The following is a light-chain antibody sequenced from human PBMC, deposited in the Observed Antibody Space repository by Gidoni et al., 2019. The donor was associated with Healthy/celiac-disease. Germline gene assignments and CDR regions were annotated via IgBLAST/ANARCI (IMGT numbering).Light chain of an antibody. CDR3: NSRDSSGNHLV. CDR2: GKN. J-gene: IGLJ3*02. Sequence: SSELTQDPAVSVALGHTVRITCQGDSLRSYYASWYQQKPGQASVLVIYGKNNRPSGIPDRFSGSSSGNTASLTITGAQAEDEADYYCNSRDSSGNHLVFGGGTKLTVL. CDR1: SLRSYY. V-gene: IGLV3-19*01.